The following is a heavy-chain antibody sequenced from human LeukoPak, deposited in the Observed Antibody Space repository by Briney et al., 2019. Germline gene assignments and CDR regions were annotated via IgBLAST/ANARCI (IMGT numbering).Heavy chain of an antibody. V-gene: IGHV3-64D*06. D-gene: IGHD2-15*01. CDR3: VKDRRRDCSGGSCFRSGFDY. CDR2: ISSNGGST. Sequence: GGSLRLSCSASGFTFSSYAMHWVRQAPGKGLEYVSAISSNGGSTYYADSVKGRFTISRDSSKNTLYLQMSSLRAEDTAVYYCVKDRRRDCSGGSCFRSGFDYWGQGTLVTVSS. CDR1: GFTFSSYA. J-gene: IGHJ4*02.